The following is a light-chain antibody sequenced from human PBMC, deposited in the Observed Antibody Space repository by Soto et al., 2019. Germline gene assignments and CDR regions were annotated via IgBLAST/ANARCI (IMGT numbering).Light chain of an antibody. Sequence: DIVMTQSPDSLAVSLGERATINCKSSQSVLYSSNNKNYLAWYQQTPGQPPKLLIYWASTRESGVPDRFSGSGSGTDFTLTISSLQAEDVAVYYCQQYYTTPPTYTFGQGTTLEIK. CDR3: QQYYTTPPTYT. J-gene: IGKJ2*01. CDR1: QSVLYSSNNKNY. V-gene: IGKV4-1*01. CDR2: WAS.